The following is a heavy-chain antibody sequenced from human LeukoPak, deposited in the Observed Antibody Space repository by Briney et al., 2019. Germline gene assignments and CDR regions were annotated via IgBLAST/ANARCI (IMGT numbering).Heavy chain of an antibody. CDR3: ARGGGSALATDYYYMDV. CDR1: GGTFSSYA. CDR2: IIPIFGTA. J-gene: IGHJ6*03. V-gene: IGHV1-69*05. D-gene: IGHD1-26*01. Sequence: GSSVKVSCKASGGTFSSYAISWVRQAPGQGLEWMGGIIPIFGTANYAQKFQGRVTMTRDTSTSTVYMELSSLRSEDTAVYYCARGGGSALATDYYYMDVWGKGTTVTVSS.